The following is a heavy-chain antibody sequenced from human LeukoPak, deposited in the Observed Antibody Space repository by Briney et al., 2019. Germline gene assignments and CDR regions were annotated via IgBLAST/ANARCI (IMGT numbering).Heavy chain of an antibody. CDR1: GGTFSSYA. J-gene: IGHJ4*02. CDR3: ARGFLEMATMRAYYFDY. V-gene: IGHV1-69*13. Sequence: ASVKVSCKASGGTFSSYAISWVRQAPGQGLEWMGGIIPIFGTANYAQKFQGRVTITADESTSTAYMELSSLRSEDTAVYYCARGFLEMATMRAYYFDYWGQGTLVTVSS. D-gene: IGHD5-24*01. CDR2: IIPIFGTA.